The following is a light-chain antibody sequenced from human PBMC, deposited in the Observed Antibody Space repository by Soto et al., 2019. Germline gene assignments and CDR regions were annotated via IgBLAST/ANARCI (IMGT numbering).Light chain of an antibody. Sequence: DIQMTQSPSTLSGSVGDRVIITCRASQGIRSWLAWYQQKPGKAPKLLIYAASSLQSGVPSRFSGSGPGTEFTLTISSLQPDDFGTYYCQQYNNYFRTFGQGTKVAIK. J-gene: IGKJ1*01. V-gene: IGKV1-5*01. CDR2: AAS. CDR1: QGIRSW. CDR3: QQYNNYFRT.